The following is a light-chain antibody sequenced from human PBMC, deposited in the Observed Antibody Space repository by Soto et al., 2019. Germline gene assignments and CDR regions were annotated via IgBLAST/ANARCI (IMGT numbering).Light chain of an antibody. Sequence: QPVLTQSPSASASLGASVKLTCTLSSGHSDFAIAWLQQQPEKGPRYLMKVNSYGSHSKGDGIPDRFSGSSSGAERYLTISSLQSEDEADYYCQTWGTGIRLFGGGTKVTVL. CDR3: QTWGTGIRL. J-gene: IGLJ2*01. CDR2: VNSYGSH. V-gene: IGLV4-69*01. CDR1: SGHSDFA.